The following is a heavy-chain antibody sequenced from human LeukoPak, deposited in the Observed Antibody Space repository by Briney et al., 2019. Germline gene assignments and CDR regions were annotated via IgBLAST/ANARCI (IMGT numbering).Heavy chain of an antibody. J-gene: IGHJ4*02. Sequence: ASVKVSCKASGYTFTGYYMHWVRQAPGQGLEWMGWINPNSGGTNYAQKFQGRVTMTRDTSISTAYMELNSLRAEDTAFYYCAKGDTVFRGGPGYWGQGTLVTVSS. CDR1: GYTFTGYY. CDR2: INPNSGGT. D-gene: IGHD3-10*01. CDR3: AKGDTVFRGGPGY. V-gene: IGHV1-2*02.